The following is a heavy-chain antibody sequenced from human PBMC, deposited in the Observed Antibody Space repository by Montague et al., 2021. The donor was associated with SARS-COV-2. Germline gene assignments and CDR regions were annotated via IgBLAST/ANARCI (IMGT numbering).Heavy chain of an antibody. D-gene: IGHD2-2*01. Sequence: SETLSLTCTVSGGSISSSSYYWGWIRQPPGKGLGWIGSIYYSGSTYYNPSLKSRVTISVDTSKNQFYLRLNPVTAADTAVYYCARGRRPVVVPGAGPAGRAFDIWGQGTMVTVSS. CDR3: ARGRRPVVVPGAGPAGRAFDI. J-gene: IGHJ3*02. CDR1: GGSISSSSYY. CDR2: IYYSGST. V-gene: IGHV4-39*01.